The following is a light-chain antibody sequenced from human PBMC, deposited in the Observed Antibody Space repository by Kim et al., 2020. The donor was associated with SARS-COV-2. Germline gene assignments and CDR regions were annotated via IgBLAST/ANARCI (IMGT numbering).Light chain of an antibody. CDR1: QSVSDTY. Sequence: SPGERATPSCRASQSVSDTYVAWYQQKPGQAPRLLIYGTFSRATGIPDRFSGSGSGTDFTLAITRLEPEDFAVYYCQQYQISPWTFGQGTKVDIK. J-gene: IGKJ1*01. V-gene: IGKV3-20*01. CDR2: GTF. CDR3: QQYQISPWT.